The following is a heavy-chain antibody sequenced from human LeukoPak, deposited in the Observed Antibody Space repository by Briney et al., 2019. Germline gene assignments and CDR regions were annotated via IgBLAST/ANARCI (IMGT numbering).Heavy chain of an antibody. CDR2: IFYSGST. CDR3: AREIITAGYYYYYMDV. J-gene: IGHJ6*03. Sequence: SETLSLTCTVSGGSVSSGNYYWSWIRQPPGKGLEWIGYIFYSGSTKYNPSLKSRVTISVDTSKNQFSLKVSSVTAADTAVYYCAREIITAGYYYYYMDVWGKGTTVTVSS. V-gene: IGHV4-61*01. D-gene: IGHD6-25*01. CDR1: GGSVSSGNYY.